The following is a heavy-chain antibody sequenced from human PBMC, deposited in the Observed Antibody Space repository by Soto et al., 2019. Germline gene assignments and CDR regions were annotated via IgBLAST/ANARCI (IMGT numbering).Heavy chain of an antibody. CDR3: ARGGSLYWYFDL. CDR2: INAGNGNT. V-gene: IGHV1-3*01. Sequence: ASVKVSCKASGYTFTSYAMHWVRQAPGQRLEWMGWINAGNGNTKYSQKFQGRVTITRDTSASTAYMELSSLRAEDTAVYYCARGGSLYWYFDLWGRGTLVTVSS. J-gene: IGHJ2*01. CDR1: GYTFTSYA. D-gene: IGHD1-26*01.